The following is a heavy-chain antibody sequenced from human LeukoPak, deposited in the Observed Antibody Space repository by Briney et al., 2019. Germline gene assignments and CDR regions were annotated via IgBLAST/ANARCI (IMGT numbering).Heavy chain of an antibody. Sequence: ASVKVSCKASGYTFTRYYMHWVRQAPGQGLEWMGWINPNSGGTNYAQKFQGRVTMTRDTSISTAYMELSRLRSDDTAVYYCARFQGSGMSDYDYVWGSYPDYWGQGTLVTVSS. D-gene: IGHD3-16*01. CDR1: GYTFTRYY. J-gene: IGHJ4*02. CDR2: INPNSGGT. CDR3: ARFQGSGMSDYDYVWGSYPDY. V-gene: IGHV1-2*02.